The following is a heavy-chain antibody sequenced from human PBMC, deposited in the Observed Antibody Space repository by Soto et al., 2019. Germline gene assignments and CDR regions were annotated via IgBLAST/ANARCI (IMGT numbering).Heavy chain of an antibody. V-gene: IGHV4-59*01. D-gene: IGHD6-13*01. CDR2: IYYSGST. CDR3: ARDYVSSSWRMNWFDP. CDR1: GGSISSYY. Sequence: PSETLSLTCTVSGGSISSYYWSWIRQPPGKGLEWIGYIYYSGSTNYNPSLKSRVTISVDTSKNQFSLKLSSVTAADTAVYYCARDYVSSSWRMNWFDPWRQGTLVTVSS. J-gene: IGHJ5*02.